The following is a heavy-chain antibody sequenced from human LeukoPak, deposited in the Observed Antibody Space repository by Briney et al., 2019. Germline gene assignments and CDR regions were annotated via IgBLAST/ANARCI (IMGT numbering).Heavy chain of an antibody. J-gene: IGHJ6*03. CDR1: GYTFTGYY. V-gene: IGHV1-2*06. CDR2: INPNSGGT. Sequence: SVKVSCKASGYTFTGYYMHWVRQAPGQGLEWMGRINPNSGGTNYAQKFQGRVTMTRDTSISTAYMELSRLRSDDTAVYYCARDERAYYYMDVWGKGTTVTVSS. CDR3: ARDERAYYYMDV.